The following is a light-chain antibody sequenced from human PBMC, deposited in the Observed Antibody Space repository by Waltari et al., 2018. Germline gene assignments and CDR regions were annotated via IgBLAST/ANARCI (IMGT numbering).Light chain of an antibody. V-gene: IGKV4-1*01. CDR1: PNLLYTSNTKNS. CDR3: QQYYSIPWT. Sequence: DIVMTQSPDSLAVSLGERPTLTCTSSPNLLYTSNTKNSLAWYQQKPGQPPKLLIYWASTRQSGVPDRFGGSGSGTDFTLTISSLQAEDVALYYCQQYYSIPWTFGQGTKVEIK. J-gene: IGKJ1*01. CDR2: WAS.